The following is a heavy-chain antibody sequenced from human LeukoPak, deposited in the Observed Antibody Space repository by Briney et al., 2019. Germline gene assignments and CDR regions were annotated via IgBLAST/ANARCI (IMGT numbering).Heavy chain of an antibody. CDR1: GFTFSSYG. V-gene: IGHV3-30*03. CDR3: ARYYYDSSGYSIFDC. J-gene: IGHJ4*02. D-gene: IGHD3-22*01. Sequence: GGSLRLSCAASGFTFSSYGMHWVRQAPGKGLEWVAVISYDGSNKYYADSVKGRFTISRDNSKNTLYLQMNSLRAEDTAVYYCARYYYDSSGYSIFDCWGQGTLVTVSS. CDR2: ISYDGSNK.